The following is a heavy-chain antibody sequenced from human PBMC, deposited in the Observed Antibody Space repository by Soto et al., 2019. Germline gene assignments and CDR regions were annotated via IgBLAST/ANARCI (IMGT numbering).Heavy chain of an antibody. CDR3: ARGGVDYLANWFDP. D-gene: IGHD4-17*01. Sequence: SETLSLTCTVSGGSISSGGYYWSWIRQHPGKGLEWIGYIYYSRSTYYNPSLKSRVTISVDTSKNQFSLKLSSVTAADTAVYYCARGGVDYLANWFDPWGQGTLVTVSS. V-gene: IGHV4-31*03. J-gene: IGHJ5*02. CDR1: GGSISSGGYY. CDR2: IYYSRST.